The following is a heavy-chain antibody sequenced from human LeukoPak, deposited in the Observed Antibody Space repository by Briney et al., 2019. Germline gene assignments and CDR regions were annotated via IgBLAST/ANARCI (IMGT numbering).Heavy chain of an antibody. CDR2: SGSGGLT. CDR3: ARGTYCAAGGCYSTFDS. D-gene: IGHD2-21*02. V-gene: IGHV3-53*01. J-gene: IGHJ4*02. CDR1: GFTVSSNY. Sequence: GGSLRLSCAASGFTVSSNYMSWVRQAPGKGLEWVSSLSGSGGLTYYAESLRGRFTISRDNPKNTLYLQMNSLRVDDTAVYFCARGTYCAAGGCYSTFDSWGQGTLVTVSS.